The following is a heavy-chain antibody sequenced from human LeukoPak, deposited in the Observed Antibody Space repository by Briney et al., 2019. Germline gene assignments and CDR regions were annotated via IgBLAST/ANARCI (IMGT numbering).Heavy chain of an antibody. CDR2: IIPIFGTA. CDR3: ARAHDYGDYPDY. J-gene: IGHJ4*02. V-gene: IGHV1-69*05. CDR1: GGTFSSYA. Sequence: SVKVSCKASGGTFSSYAISCVRQAPGQGLEWMGRIIPIFGTANYAQKFQGRVTITTDESTSTAYMELSSLRSEDTAVYYCARAHDYGDYPDYWGQGTLVTVSS. D-gene: IGHD4-17*01.